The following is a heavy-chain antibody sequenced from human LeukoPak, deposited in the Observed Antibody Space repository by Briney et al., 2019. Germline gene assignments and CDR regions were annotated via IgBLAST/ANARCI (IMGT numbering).Heavy chain of an antibody. CDR2: INDRGTGT. V-gene: IGHV3-23*01. J-gene: IGHJ6*03. CDR1: GFTFSKYA. Sequence: GGSLRLSCAASGFTFSKYAMSWVRQAPGKGLEWVSTINDRGTGTYYADSVKGRFTISRDNSKNTLSLQMNSLRAEDTAVYYCAKGLKTAVGPYMGYHYYMDVWGKGTTVTVSS. D-gene: IGHD5-18*01. CDR3: AKGLKTAVGPYMGYHYYMDV.